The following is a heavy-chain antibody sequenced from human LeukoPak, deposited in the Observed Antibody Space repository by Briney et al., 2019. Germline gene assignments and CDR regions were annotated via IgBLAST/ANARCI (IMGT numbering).Heavy chain of an antibody. CDR3: ARIGATYFDF. V-gene: IGHV4-59*01. CDR1: GGSLSHYY. Sequence: SETLSLTCSISGGSLSHYYWSWIRQPPGRGLEWLGYIFYSGQTNYSPSLKSRVTMSVDTSKNQFSLNLNSVTSADTAVYYCARIGATYFDFWGQGTLVTVSS. CDR2: IFYSGQT. D-gene: IGHD1-26*01. J-gene: IGHJ4*02.